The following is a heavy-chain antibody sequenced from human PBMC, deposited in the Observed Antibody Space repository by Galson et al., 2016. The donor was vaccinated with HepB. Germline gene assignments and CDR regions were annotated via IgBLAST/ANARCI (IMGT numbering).Heavy chain of an antibody. D-gene: IGHD6-13*01. CDR1: GDRISSDNAA. Sequence: SETLSLTCAISGDRISSDNAAWNWIRQSPSRGLEWLGKTYYRSKWYNDYAASFKGRISINPDTSKNQFSLQLKSVSPEDPAVYFCARADGSSWFSYYMDVWGKGTTVIVSS. V-gene: IGHV6-1*01. CDR3: ARADGSSWFSYYMDV. CDR2: TYYRSKWYN. J-gene: IGHJ6*03.